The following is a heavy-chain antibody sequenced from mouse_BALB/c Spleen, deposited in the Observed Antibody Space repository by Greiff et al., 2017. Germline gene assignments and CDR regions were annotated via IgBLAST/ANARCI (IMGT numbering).Heavy chain of an antibody. CDR1: GFSLTSYG. D-gene: IGHD2-12*01. V-gene: IGHV2-2*02. CDR2: IWSGGST. CDR3: ARRDDREYYYAMDY. J-gene: IGHJ4*01. Sequence: QVQLKESGPGLVQPSQSLSITCTVSGFSLTSYGVHWVRQSPGKGLEWLGVIWSGGSTDYNAAFISRLSISKDNSKSQVFFKMNSLQANDTAIYYCARRDDREYYYAMDYWGQGTSVTVSS.